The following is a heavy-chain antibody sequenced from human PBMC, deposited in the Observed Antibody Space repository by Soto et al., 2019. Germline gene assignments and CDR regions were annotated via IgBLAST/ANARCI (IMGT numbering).Heavy chain of an antibody. CDR2: IYNTGST. CDR1: GGSINNYY. V-gene: IGHV4-59*01. J-gene: IGHJ6*02. CDR3: ARDLWGYCGADCYPLDV. Sequence: SETLSLTCTVSGGSINNYYWSWIRQPPGKGLEWIGYIYNTGSTIYNPSLKSRVTISVDTSKNQFSLKLNSVTAADTAVYYCARDLWGYCGADCYPLDVWGQGTTVTVSS. D-gene: IGHD2-21*02.